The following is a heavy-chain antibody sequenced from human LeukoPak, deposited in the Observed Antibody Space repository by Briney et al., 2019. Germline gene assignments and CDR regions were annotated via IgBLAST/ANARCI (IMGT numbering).Heavy chain of an antibody. CDR3: ARAYFYTAWWYCSSTSCAYFDY. J-gene: IGHJ4*02. CDR1: GFTFSSSW. V-gene: IGHV3-7*01. CDR2: IKQDGSEK. Sequence: GGSLRLSCAASGFTFSSSWMSWVRQAPGKGLEWGANIKQDGSEKYYVDSVKGRVTISRDNAKNLLYLQMTSLRAEDTAVYYCARAYFYTAWWYCSSTSCAYFDYWGQGTLVTVSS. D-gene: IGHD2-2*01.